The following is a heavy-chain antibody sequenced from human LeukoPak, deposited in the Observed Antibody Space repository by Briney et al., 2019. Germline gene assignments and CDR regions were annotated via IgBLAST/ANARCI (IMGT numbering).Heavy chain of an antibody. V-gene: IGHV3-64*01. CDR2: ISSNGGST. Sequence: GGSLRLSCAASGFSFSTYAMHWVRQAPGKGLEYVPVISSNGGSTYYANSVKGRFIISRDNSKNTLFLQMGSLRAEDMAVYYCARESREMATIDHYYYYYGMDVWGQGTTVTVSS. CDR1: GFSFSTYA. CDR3: ARESREMATIDHYYYYYGMDV. D-gene: IGHD5-12*01. J-gene: IGHJ6*02.